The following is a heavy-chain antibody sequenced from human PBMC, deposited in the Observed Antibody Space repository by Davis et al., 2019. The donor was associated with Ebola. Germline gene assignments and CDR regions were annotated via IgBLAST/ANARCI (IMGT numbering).Heavy chain of an antibody. CDR3: AKVHPPTTVTTGWFDP. J-gene: IGHJ5*02. Sequence: PGGSLRLSCAASGFIFSSYAMSWVRQAPGKGLEWVSSISVRSITYHADSVKGRFTISSDNSKNTLDLQMNSLRAEDTAVYYCAKVHPPTTVTTGWFDPWGQGTLVTVSS. CDR1: GFIFSSYA. D-gene: IGHD4-17*01. V-gene: IGHV3-23*01. CDR2: ISVRSIT.